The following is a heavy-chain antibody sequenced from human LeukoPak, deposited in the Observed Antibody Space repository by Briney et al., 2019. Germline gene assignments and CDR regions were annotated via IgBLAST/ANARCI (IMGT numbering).Heavy chain of an antibody. J-gene: IGHJ5*02. CDR2: IIPIFGTA. CDR3: ASSNGFAESYNWFDP. D-gene: IGHD3-10*01. CDR1: GGTFSSYA. V-gene: IGHV1-69*13. Sequence: WASVKVSCKASGGTFSSYAISWVRQAPGQGLEWMGGIIPIFGTANYAQKFQGRVTITADESTSTAYTELSSLRSEDTAVYYCASSNGFAESYNWFDPWGQGTLVTVSS.